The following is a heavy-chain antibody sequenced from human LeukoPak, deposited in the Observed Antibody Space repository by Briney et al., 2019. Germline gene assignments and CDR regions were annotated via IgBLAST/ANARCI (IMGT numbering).Heavy chain of an antibody. Sequence: SETLSLTCTVSGGSFSSSSYYWGWIRQPPGKGLEWIGSIYYSGSTYYNPSLKSRVTISVDTSKNQFSLKLSSVTAADTAVYYCARITMVRGVKIDYWGQGTLVTVSS. CDR3: ARITMVRGVKIDY. CDR2: IYYSGST. J-gene: IGHJ4*02. V-gene: IGHV4-39*07. CDR1: GGSFSSSSYY. D-gene: IGHD3-10*01.